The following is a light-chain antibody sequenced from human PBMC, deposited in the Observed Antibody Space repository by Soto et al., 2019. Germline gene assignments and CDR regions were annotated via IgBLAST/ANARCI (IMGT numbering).Light chain of an antibody. CDR2: GAS. V-gene: IGKV3-15*01. Sequence: ELVMTQSPSTLSVSPGERATLSCRASQSVSSHLAWYKQKPGQVPRLLIYGASTRDTGIPARFSGRGSGTEFTLTICGPQAEDFAVYYCQQYNNWPLFNCGQGTRLEMK. CDR3: QQYNNWPLFN. CDR1: QSVSSH. J-gene: IGKJ5*01.